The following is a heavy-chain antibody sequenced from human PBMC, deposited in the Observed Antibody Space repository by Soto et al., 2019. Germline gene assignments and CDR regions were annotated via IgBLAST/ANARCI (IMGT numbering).Heavy chain of an antibody. CDR3: AGRGYYDILTGYYIHYFDY. J-gene: IGHJ4*02. V-gene: IGHV3-23*01. Sequence: GGSLRLSCAASGFTFSSYAMSWVRQAPGKGLEWVSAISGSGGSTYYADSVKGRFTISRDNSKNTLYLQMNSLRAEDTAVYYCAGRGYYDILTGYYIHYFDYWGQGTLVTVS. CDR2: ISGSGGST. CDR1: GFTFSSYA. D-gene: IGHD3-9*01.